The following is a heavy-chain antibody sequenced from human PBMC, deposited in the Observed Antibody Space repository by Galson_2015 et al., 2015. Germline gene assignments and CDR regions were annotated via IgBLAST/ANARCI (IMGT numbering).Heavy chain of an antibody. V-gene: IGHV4-59*01. Sequence: ETLSLTCTVSGDPMNDYYWTWIRQSPGRGLEWLGYIHYNGRTNYNPSLRSRVTMSVDTSRSQLSLKLTSVTAADTAVYYCARLPDIGGWPFDYWSQGTLVTVSS. CDR3: ARLPDIGGWPFDY. J-gene: IGHJ4*02. D-gene: IGHD6-19*01. CDR2: IHYNGRT. CDR1: GDPMNDYY.